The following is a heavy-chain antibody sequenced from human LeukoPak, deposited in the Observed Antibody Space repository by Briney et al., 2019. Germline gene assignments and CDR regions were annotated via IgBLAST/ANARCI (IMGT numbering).Heavy chain of an antibody. D-gene: IGHD6-19*01. Sequence: GGPLRLSCAASGFTFSSYAMHWVRQAPGKGLEWVAVISYDGSNKYYADSVKGRFTISRDNSKNTLYLQMNSLRAEDTAVYYCARERSRSGWFYQAIDYWGQGTLVTVSS. CDR2: ISYDGSNK. CDR3: ARERSRSGWFYQAIDY. V-gene: IGHV3-30-3*01. J-gene: IGHJ4*02. CDR1: GFTFSSYA.